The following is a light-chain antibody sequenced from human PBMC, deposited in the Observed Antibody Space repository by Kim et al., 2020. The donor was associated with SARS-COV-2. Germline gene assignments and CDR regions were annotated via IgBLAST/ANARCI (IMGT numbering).Light chain of an antibody. Sequence: QLVLTQSPSASASLGASVKLTCTLSSGHSNYAIAWHQQQPEKGPRYLMKLNSDGSHSKGDGIPDRFSGSSSGAERYLTISSLQSEDEADYYCQTWGTGIHVLFGRGTQLTVL. CDR2: LNSDGSH. CDR3: QTWGTGIHVL. J-gene: IGLJ2*01. V-gene: IGLV4-69*01. CDR1: SGHSNYA.